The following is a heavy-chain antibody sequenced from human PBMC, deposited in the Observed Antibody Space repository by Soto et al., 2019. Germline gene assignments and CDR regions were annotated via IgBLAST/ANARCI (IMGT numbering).Heavy chain of an antibody. CDR3: ARAYCGGDCYFHFDY. Sequence: SVKVSCKASGGTFSSYAISWVRQAPGQGLEWMGGIIPIFGTANYAQKFQGRVTITADKSTSTAYMELSSLRSEDTAVYHCARAYCGGDCYFHFDYWGQGTLVTFSS. D-gene: IGHD2-21*02. J-gene: IGHJ4*02. V-gene: IGHV1-69*06. CDR2: IIPIFGTA. CDR1: GGTFSSYA.